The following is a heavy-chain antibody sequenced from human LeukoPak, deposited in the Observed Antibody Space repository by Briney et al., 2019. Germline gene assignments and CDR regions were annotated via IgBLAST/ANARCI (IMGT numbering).Heavy chain of an antibody. CDR2: INHSGST. D-gene: IGHD2-2*01. CDR1: GGSINSYY. V-gene: IGHV4-34*01. CDR3: AMLLGYCSSTSCYPPPN. J-gene: IGHJ4*02. Sequence: SETLSLTCTVSGGSINSYYWSWIRQPPGKGLEWTAEINHSGSTNYNPSLKSRVTISVDTSKNQFSLKLSSVTAADTAVYYCAMLLGYCSSTSCYPPPNWGQGTLVTVSS.